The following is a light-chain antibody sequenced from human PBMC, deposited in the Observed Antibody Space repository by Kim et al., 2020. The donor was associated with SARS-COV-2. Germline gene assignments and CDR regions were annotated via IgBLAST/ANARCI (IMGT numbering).Light chain of an antibody. J-gene: IGKJ2*01. CDR3: QQYNNWPPYT. CDR2: GAS. Sequence: EIVMTQSPATLSVSPGERATLSCRASQSVSSNLAWYQQKPGQAPRLLIYGASIRATGIPARFSGSGSGTEFTLTISILQSEDFAVYYCQQYNNWPPYTFGQETKLE. CDR1: QSVSSN. V-gene: IGKV3D-15*03.